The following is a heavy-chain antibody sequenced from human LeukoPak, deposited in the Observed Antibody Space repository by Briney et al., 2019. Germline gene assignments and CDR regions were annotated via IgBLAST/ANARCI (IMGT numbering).Heavy chain of an antibody. D-gene: IGHD2-2*02. CDR3: ARHAGVVVVPAAILLWDAFDI. Sequence: SETLSLTCTVSGASINSSGYYWGWIRQPPGKGLEWIGSHYYSGSTYYNPSLKSRVTISVDTSKNHFSLKLNSVTAADTAVYYCARHAGVVVVPAAILLWDAFDIWGQGTMVTVSS. J-gene: IGHJ3*02. V-gene: IGHV4-39*01. CDR2: HYYSGST. CDR1: GASINSSGYY.